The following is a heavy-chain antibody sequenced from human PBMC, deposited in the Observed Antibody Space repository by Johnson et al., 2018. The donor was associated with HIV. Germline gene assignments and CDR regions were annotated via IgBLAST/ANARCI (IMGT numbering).Heavy chain of an antibody. J-gene: IGHJ3*02. CDR1: GFTFDEYA. CDR2: IYSGGST. V-gene: IGHV3-66*02. Sequence: EVQLVESGGGLVQPGRSLRLSCVASGFTFDEYAMHWVRQAPGKGLEWVAVIYSGGSTYYADSVKGRFTISRDNSKNTLYLQMNSLRAEDTATYYCARLPSGYNRDSFNIWGQGTMVTVSS. CDR3: ARLPSGYNRDSFNI. D-gene: IGHD5-18*01.